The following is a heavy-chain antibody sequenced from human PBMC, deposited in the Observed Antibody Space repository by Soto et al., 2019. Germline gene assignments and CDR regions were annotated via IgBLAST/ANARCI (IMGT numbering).Heavy chain of an antibody. CDR2: ISEDGSNI. D-gene: IGHD1-1*01. J-gene: IGHJ4*02. V-gene: IGHV3-30*18. CDR1: GFTFSSSG. Sequence: QVQLVESGGGVVQPGRSLRLSCAASGFTFSSSGMHWVRQAPGKGLEWVAGISEDGSNIYYADSVKGRFTISRDKSKNTLYLQMTRLRPEDTAVYYCAKDEVWRQLAAYYFDFWGQGTLVTVSS. CDR3: AKDEVWRQLAAYYFDF.